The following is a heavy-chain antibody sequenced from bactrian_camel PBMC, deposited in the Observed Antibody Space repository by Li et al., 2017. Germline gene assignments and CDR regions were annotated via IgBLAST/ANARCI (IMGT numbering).Heavy chain of an antibody. J-gene: IGHJ4*01. CDR3: WSRAG. CDR1: GFTIRTYS. Sequence: HVQLVESGGGSVQAGGSLRLSCVASGFTIRTYSMAWFRQLPGKQREAVASYAGPRYINYADSVKGRFTISRGNAKNTVYLQMNSLNSEDTALYYCWSRAGWGQGTQVTVS. CDR2: YAGPRYI. V-gene: IGHV3S53*01.